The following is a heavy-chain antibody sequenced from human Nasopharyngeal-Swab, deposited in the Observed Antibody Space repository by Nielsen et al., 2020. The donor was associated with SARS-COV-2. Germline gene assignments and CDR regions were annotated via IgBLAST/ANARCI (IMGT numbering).Heavy chain of an antibody. D-gene: IGHD2-21*01. J-gene: IGHJ5*02. CDR3: ARDVAGADSA. Sequence: GESLKISCAASGFTFSRYWMHWVRQVPGKGLVWVSRINTDGSTTDHADSVKSRFTISRDNAKNTLYLQMNNLRAEDTALYYCARDVAGADSAWGQGTLVTVSS. V-gene: IGHV3-74*01. CDR1: GFTFSRYW. CDR2: INTDGSTT.